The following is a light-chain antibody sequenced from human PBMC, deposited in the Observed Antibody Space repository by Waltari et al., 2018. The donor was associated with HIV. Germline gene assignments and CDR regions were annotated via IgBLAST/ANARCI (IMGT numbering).Light chain of an antibody. CDR3: TSYTSLTTVV. CDR2: DVS. J-gene: IGLJ2*01. CDR1: NDAFGTYIY. V-gene: IGLV2-14*03. Sequence: QFFLSHLPPVPGSPGRPSPFPPTGPNDAFGTYIYVPWYQQHPGKAPKLLMYDVSSRPSGVSDRFSGSKSGHTASLTISGIQTEDEAHYYCTSYTSLTTVVFGGGTKLTVL.